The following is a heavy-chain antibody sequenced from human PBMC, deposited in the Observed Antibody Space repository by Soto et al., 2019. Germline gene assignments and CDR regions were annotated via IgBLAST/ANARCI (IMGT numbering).Heavy chain of an antibody. Sequence: QVQLVESGGGVVQPGRSLRLSCAASGFTFSNYDMHWVRQAPGKGLEWVAVISYDGSTKYYADSVKGQFTISRDNSKNTLYLQMNSLRAEDTAVYYCAKVRSMIVADAFDIWGQGTMVTVSS. D-gene: IGHD3-22*01. CDR2: ISYDGSTK. V-gene: IGHV3-30*18. CDR1: GFTFSNYD. J-gene: IGHJ3*02. CDR3: AKVRSMIVADAFDI.